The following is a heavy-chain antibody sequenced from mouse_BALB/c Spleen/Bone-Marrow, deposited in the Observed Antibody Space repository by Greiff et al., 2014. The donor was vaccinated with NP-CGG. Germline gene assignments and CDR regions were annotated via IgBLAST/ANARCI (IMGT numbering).Heavy chain of an antibody. CDR3: ARSPRNYFDY. J-gene: IGHJ2*01. CDR2: IDPENGNI. Sequence: VQLQQSGAELVRPGALVRLSCKASGFNIKDYYMYWVKQRPEQGLEWIGRIDPENGNIIYDPKFQGKASITADTSSNTAYLQLSSLTSEDTAVYYCARSPRNYFDYWGQGSTLTVSS. V-gene: IGHV14-1*02. CDR1: GFNIKDYY.